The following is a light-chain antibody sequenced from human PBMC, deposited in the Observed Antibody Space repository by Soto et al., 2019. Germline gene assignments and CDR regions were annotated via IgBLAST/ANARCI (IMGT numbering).Light chain of an antibody. CDR1: TGPVTSGYY. Sequence: QAVVTQEPSLTVSPGGTVTLTCASSTGPVTSGYYPNWFQQKPGQAPRALIYSTSNKHPWTPARFSGSLLGGKAALTLSGVQPEDEAEYYCLLYYGGAWVFGGGTKLTVL. CDR2: STS. CDR3: LLYYGGAWV. V-gene: IGLV7-43*01. J-gene: IGLJ3*02.